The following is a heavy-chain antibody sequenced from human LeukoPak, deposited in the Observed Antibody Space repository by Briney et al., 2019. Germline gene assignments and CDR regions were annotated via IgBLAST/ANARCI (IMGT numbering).Heavy chain of an antibody. CDR1: GFTFSSYE. Sequence: PGGSLRLSCAASGFTFSSYEMNWVRQAPGKGLEWVSSISSSSSYIYYADSVKGRFTISRDNAKNSLYLQMNSLRAEDTAVYYCARAGVVVVPAIDYWGQGTLVTVSS. V-gene: IGHV3-21*01. J-gene: IGHJ4*02. D-gene: IGHD2-2*01. CDR3: ARAGVVVVPAIDY. CDR2: ISSSSSYI.